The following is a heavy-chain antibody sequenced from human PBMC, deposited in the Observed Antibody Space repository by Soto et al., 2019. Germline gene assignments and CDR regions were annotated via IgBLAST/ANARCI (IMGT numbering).Heavy chain of an antibody. D-gene: IGHD3-22*01. CDR3: ARVSYDSSGYYHWFDP. CDR2: FIPIFGTA. CDR1: GGTFSSYA. V-gene: IGHV1-69*01. J-gene: IGHJ5*02. Sequence: QVQLVQSGAEVKKPGSSVKVSCKASGGTFSSYAISWVRQAPGQGLEWMGGFIPIFGTANYAQKFQERVTISADESTSTAYMELSSLRSEATAVYYCARVSYDSSGYYHWFDPWGQGTLVTVSS.